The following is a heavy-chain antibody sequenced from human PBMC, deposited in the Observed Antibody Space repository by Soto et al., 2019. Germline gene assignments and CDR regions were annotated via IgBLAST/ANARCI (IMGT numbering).Heavy chain of an antibody. CDR2: IYSGGST. D-gene: IGHD3-3*01. CDR1: GFTVSSNY. J-gene: IGHJ6*03. V-gene: IGHV3-66*01. CDR3: ARDLFLEWLLDDWSYYIDV. Sequence: GSLRLSCAASGFTVSSNYMSWVRQAPGKGLEWVSVIYSGGSTYYADSVKGRFTISRDNSKNTLYLQINSLRAEDTAVYYCARDLFLEWLLDDWSYYIDVWGKVSTVTVSS.